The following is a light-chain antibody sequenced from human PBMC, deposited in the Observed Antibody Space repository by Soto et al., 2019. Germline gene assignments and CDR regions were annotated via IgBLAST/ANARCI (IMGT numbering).Light chain of an antibody. Sequence: EIVLTQSPATLSLSPGERATLSCRASQSVSSYLAWYQQKPGQAPRLLIYDASNRATGIPARFSGSGSGTDFTRTISCLEPEDFAVYYCQQRSNWPPSLTFGGGTKVEIK. V-gene: IGKV3-11*01. CDR1: QSVSSY. CDR2: DAS. CDR3: QQRSNWPPSLT. J-gene: IGKJ4*01.